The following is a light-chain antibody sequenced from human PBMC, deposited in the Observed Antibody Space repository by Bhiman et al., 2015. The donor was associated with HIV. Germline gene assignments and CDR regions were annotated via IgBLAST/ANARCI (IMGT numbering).Light chain of an antibody. CDR2: DVS. V-gene: IGLV2-14*03. CDR1: GSDVGGYKH. J-gene: IGLJ3*02. CDR3: ISYTTTFKWV. Sequence: QSALTQPASVSGSPGQSITISCTGTGSDVGGYKHVSWYQQHPGKAPKLMIYDVSYRPSGVSNRFSGSKSGNTASLVISGLQPEDEADYYCISYTTTFKWVVGGGTKVTVL.